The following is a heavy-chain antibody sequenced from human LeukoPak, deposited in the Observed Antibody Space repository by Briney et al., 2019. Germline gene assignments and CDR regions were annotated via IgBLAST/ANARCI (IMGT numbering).Heavy chain of an antibody. J-gene: IGHJ4*02. Sequence: SETLSLTCAVYGGSFSGYYWSWIRQSPGKGLEWIAEINHSGSTNYNPSLKSRVTISADTSKNQFSLRLSSVTAADTAVYYCARLQFLSGDYYAFDSWGQGSQVSVSS. CDR2: INHSGST. CDR3: ARLQFLSGDYYAFDS. D-gene: IGHD3-3*01. CDR1: GGSFSGYY. V-gene: IGHV4-34*01.